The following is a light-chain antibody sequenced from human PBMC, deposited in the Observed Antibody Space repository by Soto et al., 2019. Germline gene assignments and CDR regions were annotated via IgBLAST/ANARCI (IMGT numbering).Light chain of an antibody. CDR3: QQRSSWPGT. CDR2: DAS. V-gene: IGKV3-11*01. CDR1: QNISSY. J-gene: IGKJ2*02. Sequence: EIVLTQSPATLSLSPGERATFSCRASQNISSYLAWYRQKPGQAPRLLIFDASNRATDIPARFGGSGSGTDFTLTISSLEPEDFAVYYCQQRSSWPGTFGQGTKVEIK.